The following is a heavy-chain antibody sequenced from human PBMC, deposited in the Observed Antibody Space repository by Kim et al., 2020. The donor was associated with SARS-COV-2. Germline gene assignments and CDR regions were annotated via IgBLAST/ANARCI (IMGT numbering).Heavy chain of an antibody. J-gene: IGHJ6*02. CDR3: AKGSVAYRTYGMDA. CDR1: GFTFSNYA. V-gene: IGHV3-23*01. Sequence: GGSLRLSCAASGFTFSNYAMSWVRQAPGKGLEWVSGTSSSGGSTYYADSVQGRFTISRDNSKNTLYLQMNSLRAEDTAVYYCAKGSVAYRTYGMDAWGQGTTVTVSS. D-gene: IGHD1-1*01. CDR2: TSSSGGST.